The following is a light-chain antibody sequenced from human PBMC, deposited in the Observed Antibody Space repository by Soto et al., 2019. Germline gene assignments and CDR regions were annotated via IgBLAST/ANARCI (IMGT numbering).Light chain of an antibody. V-gene: IGKV1-9*01. CDR1: QAINKF. Sequence: IQLTQSPSSLSASVGDRVTLTCRASQAINKFLAWFQQTPGKAPKLLVYYASTLHSGVPSRFSGSGSGTDFALTISSLQPEDFATYYCQQLKTYPYTFGQGTRLDIK. J-gene: IGKJ2*01. CDR2: YAS. CDR3: QQLKTYPYT.